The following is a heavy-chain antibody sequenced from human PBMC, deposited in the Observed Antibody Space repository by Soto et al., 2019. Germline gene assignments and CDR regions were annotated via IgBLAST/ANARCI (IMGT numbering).Heavy chain of an antibody. CDR2: ISSNGGST. V-gene: IGHV3-64D*06. D-gene: IGHD6-13*01. Sequence: PGGSLRLSCSASGFTFSSYAMQWVRQAPGKGLEYVSTISSNGGSTYYTDSVKGRFTISRDNSKNTLYLQVSSLRAEDTAVYYCVKDSITSTWYGSVSYWGQGTLVTVSS. J-gene: IGHJ4*02. CDR3: VKDSITSTWYGSVSY. CDR1: GFTFSSYA.